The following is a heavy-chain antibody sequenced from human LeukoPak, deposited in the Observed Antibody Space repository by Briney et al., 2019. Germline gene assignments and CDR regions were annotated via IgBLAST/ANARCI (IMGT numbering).Heavy chain of an antibody. D-gene: IGHD6-19*01. CDR2: ISSSGSST. J-gene: IGHJ4*02. Sequence: GGSLRLSCAASGFTFSRYTMNWVRRAPGKGLEWVSYISSSGSSTYYADSVKVRFTISRDNAKNSLYLQMNSLRAEDTAVYYCARVAVAGLHYFDYWGQGTLVTVSS. V-gene: IGHV3-48*04. CDR3: ARVAVAGLHYFDY. CDR1: GFTFSRYT.